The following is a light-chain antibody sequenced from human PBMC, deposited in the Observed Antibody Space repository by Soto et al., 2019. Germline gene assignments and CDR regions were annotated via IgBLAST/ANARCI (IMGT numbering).Light chain of an antibody. CDR3: CSYAGHSTYV. CDR1: SSDVGSYNL. J-gene: IGLJ1*01. CDR2: EVT. V-gene: IGLV2-23*02. Sequence: QSVLTQPASVSGSPGQSITISCTGTSSDVGSYNLVSWYQQHPGKAPKLMIYEVTKRPSGVSNRFSGSKSGDAASLTISGLQAEDETDYYCCSYAGHSTYVFGTGTKVTVL.